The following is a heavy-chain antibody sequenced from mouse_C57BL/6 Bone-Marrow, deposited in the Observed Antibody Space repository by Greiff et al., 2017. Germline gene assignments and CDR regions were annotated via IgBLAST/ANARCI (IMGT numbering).Heavy chain of an antibody. CDR3: ARGDSSGSWFAY. V-gene: IGHV2-2*01. Sequence: VQLQQSGPGLVQPSQSLSITCTVSGFSLTSYGVHWVRQSPGKGLEWLGVIWSGGSTDYNAAFISRLSISKDNSKSQVFCKMNSLQADDTAIYYCARGDSSGSWFAYWGQGTLGTVSA. CDR2: IWSGGST. CDR1: GFSLTSYG. D-gene: IGHD3-2*02. J-gene: IGHJ3*01.